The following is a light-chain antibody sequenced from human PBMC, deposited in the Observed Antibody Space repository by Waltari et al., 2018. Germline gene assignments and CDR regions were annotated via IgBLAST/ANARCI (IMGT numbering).Light chain of an antibody. Sequence: AIQMTQSPSSLSASVGDRVTITCRARQGITNDLAWYQQQSGKDPKLLIYAASRLASGVPSRFSGSGSGTDFTLTISSLQPEDLATYYCLQDYNFLTFGQGTKVDIK. J-gene: IGKJ1*01. CDR3: LQDYNFLT. CDR2: AAS. V-gene: IGKV1-6*01. CDR1: QGITND.